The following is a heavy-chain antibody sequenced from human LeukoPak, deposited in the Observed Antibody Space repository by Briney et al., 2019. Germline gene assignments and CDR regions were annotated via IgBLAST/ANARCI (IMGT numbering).Heavy chain of an antibody. Sequence: GGSLRLSCAASGFTLSSHTMNWVRQAPGRGLEWVSAISTNDIQYADSVKGRFTISRDNAKNSLYLQMDSLRAEDTAVYYCASLPTSASYMDVWGKGTTVTVSS. V-gene: IGHV3-21*01. CDR1: GFTLSSHT. D-gene: IGHD5/OR15-5a*01. J-gene: IGHJ6*03. CDR3: ASLPTSASYMDV. CDR2: ISTNDI.